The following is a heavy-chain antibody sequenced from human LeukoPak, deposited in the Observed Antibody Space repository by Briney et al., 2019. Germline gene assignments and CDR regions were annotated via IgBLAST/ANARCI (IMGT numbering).Heavy chain of an antibody. D-gene: IGHD2-15*01. CDR1: GGSISSNY. CDR2: IYYSGGT. CDR3: ARQTHYTPAFDY. Sequence: QPSETLSLTCTVSGGSISSNYWSWIRQPPAKGLEWIGYIYYSGGTNYNPSLKSRVTISRNTSKNQFSLKLTSVTAADTAVYYCARQTHYTPAFDYWGQGTLVTVSS. J-gene: IGHJ4*02. V-gene: IGHV4-59*08.